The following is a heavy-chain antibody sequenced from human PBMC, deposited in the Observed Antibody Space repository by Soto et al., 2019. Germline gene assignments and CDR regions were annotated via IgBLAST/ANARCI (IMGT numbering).Heavy chain of an antibody. CDR1: GGTFSSYA. V-gene: IGHV1-69*01. J-gene: IGHJ5*02. Sequence: QVQLVQSGAEVKTRGSSVKVSCKASGGTFSSYAISWVRQAPGQGLEWMGGIIPIFGTANYAQKFQGRVTITADESTSTAYMELSSLRSEDTAVYYCARDNGGLRFLEWHFDPWGQGTLVTVSS. CDR2: IIPIFGTA. D-gene: IGHD3-3*01. CDR3: ARDNGGLRFLEWHFDP.